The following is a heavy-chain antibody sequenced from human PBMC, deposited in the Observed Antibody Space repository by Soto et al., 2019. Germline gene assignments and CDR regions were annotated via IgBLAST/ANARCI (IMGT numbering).Heavy chain of an antibody. V-gene: IGHV1-2*04. CDR2: INPNSGGT. CDR1: GYTFTGYY. J-gene: IGHJ6*02. Sequence: ASVKVSCKASGYTFTGYYMHWVRQAPGQGLEWMGWINPNSGGTNYAQKFQGWVTMTRDTSISTAYMELSRLRSDDTAVYYCARERDAYGYYYGSRNYGMDVLGQGTTVTVSS. D-gene: IGHD3-10*01. CDR3: ARERDAYGYYYGSRNYGMDV.